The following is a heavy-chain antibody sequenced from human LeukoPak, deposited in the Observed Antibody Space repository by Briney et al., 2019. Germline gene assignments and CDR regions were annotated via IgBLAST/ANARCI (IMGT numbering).Heavy chain of an antibody. J-gene: IGHJ4*02. CDR2: INPSGGST. D-gene: IGHD5-18*01. CDR1: GYTFTSYY. V-gene: IGHV1-46*01. CDR3: ARELGTAMVPDY. Sequence: ASVKVSCKASGYTFTSYYMHWVRQAPGQGLEWMGLINPSGGSTSYAQKFQGRVTMTRDTSTSTVYMELSSLRSEDTAVYYCARELGTAMVPDYWGQGTLVTVSS.